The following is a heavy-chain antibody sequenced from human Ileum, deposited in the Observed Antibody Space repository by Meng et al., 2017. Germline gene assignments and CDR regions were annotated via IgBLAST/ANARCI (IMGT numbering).Heavy chain of an antibody. Sequence: QVQFVQSGAEVKKPGASGRISCKASGFTFSNYAIYWVRQAPGQSLEWLGWIHASSGDTKFSQTFQGRLTFDRDTSADTVYMELSSLTSGDRAVYYCGRGRASFYFDFLGQGTLVTVSS. CDR1: GFTFSNYA. J-gene: IGHJ4*01. CDR2: IHASSGDT. D-gene: IGHD6-6*01. CDR3: GRGRASFYFDF. V-gene: IGHV1-3*01.